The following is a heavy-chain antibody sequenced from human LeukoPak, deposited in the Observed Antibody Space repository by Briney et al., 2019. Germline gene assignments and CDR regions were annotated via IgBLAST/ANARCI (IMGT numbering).Heavy chain of an antibody. Sequence: SETLSLTCAVYGGSFSGYYWSWIRHPPGKGLEWIGEINHSGSTTYNTSLKSRVTISVDTSKNHFSLKLSSVTAADTAVYYCARVGRSGGYCSGCSCYSPDEYFQHWGQGTLVTVSS. D-gene: IGHD2-15*01. V-gene: IGHV4-34*01. J-gene: IGHJ1*01. CDR1: GGSFSGYY. CDR2: INHSGST. CDR3: ARVGRSGGYCSGCSCYSPDEYFQH.